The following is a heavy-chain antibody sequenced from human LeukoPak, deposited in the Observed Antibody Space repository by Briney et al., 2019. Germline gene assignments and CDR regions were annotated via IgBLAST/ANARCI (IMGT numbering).Heavy chain of an antibody. CDR1: GGSISSSTYY. V-gene: IGHV4-39*01. D-gene: IGHD6-19*01. Sequence: SETLSLTCTVSGGSISSSTYYWGWIRQPPGKGLEWIGSMYYSGGTYYNPSLKSRVTISVDTSKNQFSLTLSSATAADTAVYHCARTYSSGWFPYYFDYWAQGTLVTVSS. CDR2: MYYSGGT. CDR3: ARTYSSGWFPYYFDY. J-gene: IGHJ4*02.